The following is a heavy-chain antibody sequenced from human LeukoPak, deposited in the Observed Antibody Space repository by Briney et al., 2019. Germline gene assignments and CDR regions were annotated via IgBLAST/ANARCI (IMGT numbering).Heavy chain of an antibody. CDR1: GFTFSSYA. Sequence: GGSLRLSCAASGFTFSSYAMSWVRQAPGKGLEWVSAISGSGGSTYYADSVKGRFTISRDNSKNTLYLQMNSLRAEDTAVYYCARKGGTTVTTRYFDYWGQGTLVTVSS. CDR2: ISGSGGST. V-gene: IGHV3-23*01. CDR3: ARKGGTTVTTRYFDY. D-gene: IGHD4-11*01. J-gene: IGHJ4*02.